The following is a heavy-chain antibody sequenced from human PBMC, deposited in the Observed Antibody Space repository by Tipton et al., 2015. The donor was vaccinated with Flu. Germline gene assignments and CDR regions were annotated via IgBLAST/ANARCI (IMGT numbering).Heavy chain of an antibody. V-gene: IGHV4-38-2*01. CDR1: GDSISSDNH. CDR2: VSRSGIT. J-gene: IGHJ5*02. D-gene: IGHD1-7*01. CDR3: ARRDYSNYVSDPKSWFDP. Sequence: TLSLTCAVSGDSISSDNHWGWSRQFPGKGLEWIGTVSRSGITIYNPSLKRRVTIAIDSSKNQCSLNLKSVTAADMAVYYCARRDYSNYVSDPKSWFDPWGQVTLAAVSS.